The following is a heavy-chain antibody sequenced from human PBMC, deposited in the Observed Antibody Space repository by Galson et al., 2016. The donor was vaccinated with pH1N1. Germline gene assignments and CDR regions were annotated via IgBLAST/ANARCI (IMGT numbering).Heavy chain of an antibody. CDR2: VSGSGGYT. D-gene: IGHD5-12*01. Sequence: SLRLSCAASGFGFSSYAMSWVRQAPGKGLEWVSSVSGSGGYTYDADSVKSRFTISRDNSNSTLYLQMNSLRVEDTALYYCAKANFGGYDLDAFDIWGQRTMVTVSS. CDR3: AKANFGGYDLDAFDI. J-gene: IGHJ3*02. V-gene: IGHV3-23*01. CDR1: GFGFSSYA.